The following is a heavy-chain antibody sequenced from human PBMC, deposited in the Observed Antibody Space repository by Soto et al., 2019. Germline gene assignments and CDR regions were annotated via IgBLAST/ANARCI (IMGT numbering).Heavy chain of an antibody. CDR3: ARDSTPTYSSTWYDAFDI. J-gene: IGHJ3*02. V-gene: IGHV3-7*01. Sequence: GGSLRLSCAASGFTFSSYWMSWVRQAPGKGLEWVANIKEDGSEKYYVDSVKGRFTISRDNAKNSLYLQMNSLRAEDTAVYYCARDSTPTYSSTWYDAFDIWGQGTMVTVSS. CDR2: IKEDGSEK. CDR1: GFTFSSYW. D-gene: IGHD6-13*01.